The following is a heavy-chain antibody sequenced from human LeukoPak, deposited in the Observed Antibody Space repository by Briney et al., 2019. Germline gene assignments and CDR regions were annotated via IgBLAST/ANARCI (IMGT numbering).Heavy chain of an antibody. CDR1: GFTFDDYA. D-gene: IGHD1-1*01. J-gene: IGHJ5*02. CDR3: AKDIAHYWKANWFDP. CDR2: ISWNSGSI. Sequence: GGSLSLSCAASGFTFDDYAMHWVRQAPGKGLEWVSGISWNSGSIGYADSVKGRFTISRDNAKNSLYLQMNSLRAEDTALYYCAKDIAHYWKANWFDPWGQGTLVTVSS. V-gene: IGHV3-9*01.